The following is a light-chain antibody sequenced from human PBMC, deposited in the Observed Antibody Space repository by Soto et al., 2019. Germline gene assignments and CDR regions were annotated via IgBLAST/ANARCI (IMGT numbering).Light chain of an antibody. CDR2: AAS. CDR3: QQYYSYST. J-gene: IGKJ1*01. V-gene: IGKV1-8*01. CDR1: QGISSY. Sequence: AIRMTQSPSSLSASTGDRVTITCRASQGISSYLAWYQQKPGKAPKLLIYAASTLQSGVPSRFNGSGSRTDLPLTISCMQSEDFATYYCQQYYSYSTSGQGTKVEIK.